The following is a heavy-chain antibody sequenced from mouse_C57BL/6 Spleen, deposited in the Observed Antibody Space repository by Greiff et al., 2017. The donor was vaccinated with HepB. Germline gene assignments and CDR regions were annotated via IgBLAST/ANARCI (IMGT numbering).Heavy chain of an antibody. Sequence: VQLQQPGAELVMPGASVKLSCKASGYTFTSYWMHWVKQRPGQGLEWIGEIDPSDSYTNYNQKFKGKSTLTVDKSSSTAYMQLSSLTSEDSAVYYCARGGTTVVTPYAMDYWGQGTSVTVSS. V-gene: IGHV1-69*01. D-gene: IGHD1-1*01. CDR1: GYTFTSYW. CDR2: IDPSDSYT. CDR3: ARGGTTVVTPYAMDY. J-gene: IGHJ4*01.